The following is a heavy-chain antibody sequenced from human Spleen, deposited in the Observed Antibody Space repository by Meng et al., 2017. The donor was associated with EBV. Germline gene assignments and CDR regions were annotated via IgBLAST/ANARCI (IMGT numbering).Heavy chain of an antibody. D-gene: IGHD1-26*01. CDR3: SRDLMGPDDG. CDR2: ISGSGAST. V-gene: IGHV3-23*01. CDR1: GFTFSHCA. J-gene: IGHJ4*02. Sequence: EVQLLQSGGGLVQPXGSLRLSCAASGFTFSHCAMNWVRQAPGKGLEWVSGISGSGASTHYADAVKGRFTISRDNAAKTLYLEMKSLVPEDTAIYYCSRDLMGPDDGWDQGTLVTVSS.